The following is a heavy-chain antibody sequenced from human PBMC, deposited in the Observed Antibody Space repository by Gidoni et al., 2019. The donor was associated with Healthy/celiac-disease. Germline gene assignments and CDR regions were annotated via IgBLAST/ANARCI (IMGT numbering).Heavy chain of an antibody. CDR3: AKVSAARPLHYYGMDV. Sequence: EVQLLESGGGLVQPGGSLRLSCAASGFTFSSYAMRWVRQAPGKGLEWVSAISGSGGSTYYADSVKGRFTISRDNSKNTLYLQMNSLRAEDTAVYYCAKVSAARPLHYYGMDVWGQGTTVTVSS. CDR1: GFTFSSYA. J-gene: IGHJ6*02. D-gene: IGHD6-6*01. V-gene: IGHV3-23*01. CDR2: ISGSGGST.